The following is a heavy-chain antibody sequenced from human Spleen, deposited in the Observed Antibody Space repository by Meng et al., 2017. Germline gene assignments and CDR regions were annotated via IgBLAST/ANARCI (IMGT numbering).Heavy chain of an antibody. CDR3: ARDLHDSGGY. CDR1: GFTFNTYD. V-gene: IGHV3-23*01. CDR2: ISGSGADT. J-gene: IGHJ4*02. Sequence: GESLKISCAASGFTFNTYDMSWVRQAPGKGLQWVSSISGSGADTYYADSVKGRFTITRDNSNNTLYLQMNSLGDEDTAVYYCARDLHDSGGYWGQGTLVTVSS. D-gene: IGHD3-10*01.